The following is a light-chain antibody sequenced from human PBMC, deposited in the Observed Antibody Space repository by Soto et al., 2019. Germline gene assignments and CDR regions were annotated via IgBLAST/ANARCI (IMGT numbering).Light chain of an antibody. J-gene: IGKJ4*01. CDR2: AAS. CDR3: QQSYTTPRT. Sequence: DVQMTQSPSSLSASVGDRVTITCRASQSISSYLNWYQQKPGKAPKLLIYAASSLQSGVPSRFSGSGSGTDFTLTISSLQPEDFATHYCQQSYTTPRTFGGGTKVDIK. V-gene: IGKV1-39*01. CDR1: QSISSY.